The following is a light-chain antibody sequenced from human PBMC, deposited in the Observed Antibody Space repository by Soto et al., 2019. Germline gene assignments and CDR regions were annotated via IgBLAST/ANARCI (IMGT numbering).Light chain of an antibody. CDR3: QQYNNWSTWT. V-gene: IGKV3-15*01. J-gene: IGKJ1*01. CDR1: QGISSY. CDR2: GAS. Sequence: TQSPSFLSASVGDRVTITCRASQGISSYLAWYQQKPGQAPRLLIYGASTRATGIPARFSGSGSGTEFTLTISSLQSEDFAVYYCQQYNNWSTWTFGQGTKVEIK.